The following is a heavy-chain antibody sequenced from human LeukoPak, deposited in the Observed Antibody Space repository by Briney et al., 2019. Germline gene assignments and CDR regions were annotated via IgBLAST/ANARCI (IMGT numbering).Heavy chain of an antibody. D-gene: IGHD3-3*01. CDR3: ARDLYDFWSGYYTGIDY. J-gene: IGHJ4*02. Sequence: GGSLRLSCAASGFTFSSYWMSWVRLAPGKGLEWVANIKQDGSEKYYVDSVKGRFTISRDNAKNSLYLQMNSLRAEDTAVYYCARDLYDFWSGYYTGIDYWGQGTLVTVSS. V-gene: IGHV3-7*01. CDR2: IKQDGSEK. CDR1: GFTFSSYW.